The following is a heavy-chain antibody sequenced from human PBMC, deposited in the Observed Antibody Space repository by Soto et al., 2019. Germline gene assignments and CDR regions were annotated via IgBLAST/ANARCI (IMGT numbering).Heavy chain of an antibody. CDR2: IYHSGST. Sequence: PSETLSLTCAVSGGSISSSNWWSWVRQPPGKGLEWIGEIYHSGSTNYNPSLKSRVTISVDKSKNQFSLKLSSVTAADTAVYYCARGAVAAIINCFDPWGQGTLVTVSS. CDR3: ARGAVAAIINCFDP. V-gene: IGHV4-4*02. CDR1: GGSISSSNW. D-gene: IGHD6-19*01. J-gene: IGHJ5*02.